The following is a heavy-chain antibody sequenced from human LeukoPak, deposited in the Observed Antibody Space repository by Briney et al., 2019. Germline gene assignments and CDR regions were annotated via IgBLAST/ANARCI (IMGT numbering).Heavy chain of an antibody. CDR3: AKMNGYFEY. D-gene: IGHD1-1*01. V-gene: IGHV3-23*01. Sequence: GGSLRLSCEASGLTFSNHGMSWVRQAPGKGLQWVSAITGDGTTTYYPDSVKGRFTISRDNSKNMLYLQMSSLRAEDTAVYYCAKMNGYFEYWGQGALVPVSS. CDR1: GLTFSNHG. CDR2: ITGDGTTT. J-gene: IGHJ4*02.